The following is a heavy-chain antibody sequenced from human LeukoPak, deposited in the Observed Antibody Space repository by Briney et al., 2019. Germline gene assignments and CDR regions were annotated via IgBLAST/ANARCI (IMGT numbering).Heavy chain of an antibody. V-gene: IGHV3-30*18. CDR2: ISSDGYNK. D-gene: IGHD3-10*01. CDR1: GFTFSSYA. J-gene: IGHJ4*02. CDR3: VKDMEAYYYGLEH. Sequence: HSGGSLRLSCATSGFTFSSYAMHWVRQAPGKGLEWVAVISSDGYNKYFGDSVRGRFTISRDSPKNTLFLQMNSLTAEDTAVYYCVKDMEAYYYGLEHWGQGTLVTVSS.